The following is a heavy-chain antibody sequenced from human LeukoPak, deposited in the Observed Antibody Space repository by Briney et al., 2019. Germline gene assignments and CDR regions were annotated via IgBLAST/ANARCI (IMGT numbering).Heavy chain of an antibody. CDR3: ALGGIVVVPAAILYYGMDV. D-gene: IGHD2-2*01. CDR1: GGTFSSYA. Sequence: SVKVSCKASGGTFSSYAISWVRQAPGQGLEWMGRIIPILGIANYAQKFQGRATITADKSTSTAYMELSSLRSEDTAVYYCALGGIVVVPAAILYYGMDVWGQGTTVTVSS. CDR2: IIPILGIA. V-gene: IGHV1-69*04. J-gene: IGHJ6*02.